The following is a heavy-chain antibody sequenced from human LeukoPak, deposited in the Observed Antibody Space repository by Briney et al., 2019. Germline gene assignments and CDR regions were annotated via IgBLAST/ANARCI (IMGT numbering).Heavy chain of an antibody. J-gene: IGHJ4*02. CDR2: IYHSGST. D-gene: IGHD6-19*01. CDR3: ARGTLYSGWSYYFDY. Sequence: SETLSLTCTVSGYSISSGYYWGWIRQPPGKGLEWIGSIYHSGSTYYNPSLKSRVTISVDTSKNQFSLKLSSVTAADTAMYYCARGTLYSGWSYYFDYWGQGSQVTVSS. V-gene: IGHV4-38-2*02. CDR1: GYSISSGYY.